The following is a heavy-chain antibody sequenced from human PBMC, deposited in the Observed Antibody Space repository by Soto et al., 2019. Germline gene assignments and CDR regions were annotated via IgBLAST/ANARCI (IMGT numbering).Heavy chain of an antibody. D-gene: IGHD3-16*01. J-gene: IGHJ6*02. Sequence: VQLEQSETEVRKPGSSVKLSCKTSGDSFNDYAISWVRQAPGQGLEWMGGIIPILNLVRYAEKFQGRVTISATASAGTAYLEVTRLRSEDTATYYCANATESNTGGRLDVWGLGTTVSVYS. V-gene: IGHV1-69*01. CDR1: GDSFNDYA. CDR2: IIPILNLV. CDR3: ANATESNTGGRLDV.